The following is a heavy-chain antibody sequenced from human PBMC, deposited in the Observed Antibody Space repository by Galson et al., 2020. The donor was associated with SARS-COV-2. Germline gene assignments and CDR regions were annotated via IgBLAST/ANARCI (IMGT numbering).Heavy chain of an antibody. J-gene: IGHJ6*02. CDR2: INPTGDST. CDR1: GYTLSTYY. Sequence: ASVKVSCKSSGYTLSTYYIHWVRQVPGQGLEWMGIINPTGDSTSYAQKFQGRVTMTRDTSTSTVYMELTSLRPEDTAVYYCARALITTFGVVISGQDGMDVWGQGTTVTVSS. D-gene: IGHD3-3*01. V-gene: IGHV1-46*03. CDR3: ARALITTFGVVISGQDGMDV.